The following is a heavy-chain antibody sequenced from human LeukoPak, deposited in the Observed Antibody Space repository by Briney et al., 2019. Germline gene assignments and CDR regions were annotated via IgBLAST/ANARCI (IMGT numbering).Heavy chain of an antibody. CDR3: ARVWFGYFFQ. CDR1: GFTFSSYS. CDR2: IHTGGTT. V-gene: IGHV3-53*01. J-gene: IGHJ4*02. Sequence: GSLRLSCAASGFTFSSYSMNWVRQAPGKGLEWVSVIHTGGTTHYADSVKGRFTISKDNSNNTVYLQMNSVRVEDTAVYYCARVWFGYFFQWGQGALVTVSS. D-gene: IGHD3-10*01.